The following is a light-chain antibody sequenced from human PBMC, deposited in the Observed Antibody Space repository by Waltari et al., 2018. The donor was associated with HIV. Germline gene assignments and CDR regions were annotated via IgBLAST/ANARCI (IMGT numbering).Light chain of an antibody. CDR1: SSHIGNNY. V-gene: IGLV1-51*01. Sequence: QSVLTQPPSVSAAPGQKVTISCPGSSSHIGNNYVSWYQQLPGTAPKLLIYDKNKRPSGMPDRVSGSKSGTSATLGITGLQTGDEADYYCGTWDISLSAGGVFGGGTKLTVL. J-gene: IGLJ2*01. CDR2: DKN. CDR3: GTWDISLSAGGV.